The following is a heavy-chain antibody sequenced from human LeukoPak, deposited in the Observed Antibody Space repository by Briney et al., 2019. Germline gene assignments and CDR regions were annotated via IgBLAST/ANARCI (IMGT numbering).Heavy chain of an antibody. D-gene: IGHD6-19*01. Sequence: ASVKVSCKASGYTFTSYAMHWVRQAPGQRLEWMGWINAGNGNTKYSQKSQGRVTITRDTSASTAYMELSSLRSEDTAVYYCARIQYSSGWYDYWGQGTLVTVSS. CDR2: INAGNGNT. CDR1: GYTFTSYA. V-gene: IGHV1-3*01. CDR3: ARIQYSSGWYDY. J-gene: IGHJ4*02.